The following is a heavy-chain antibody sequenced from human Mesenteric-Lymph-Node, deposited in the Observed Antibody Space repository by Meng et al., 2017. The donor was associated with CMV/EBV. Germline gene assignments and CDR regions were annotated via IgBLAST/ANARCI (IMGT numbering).Heavy chain of an antibody. CDR1: GFTFSSHW. CDR2: INNDGSDT. Sequence: GGSLRLSCAASGFTFSSHWMHWVRQVPGKGLVWVSRINNDGSDTTYADSVMGRFTISRDNAKNTFYLQMNSLRVEDTAVYYCVKDGGYDFAFDVWGQETMVTVSS. V-gene: IGHV3-74*01. J-gene: IGHJ3*01. D-gene: IGHD5-12*01. CDR3: VKDGGYDFAFDV.